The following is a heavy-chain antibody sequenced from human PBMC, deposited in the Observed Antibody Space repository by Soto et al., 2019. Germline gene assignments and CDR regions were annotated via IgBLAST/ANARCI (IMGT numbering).Heavy chain of an antibody. CDR1: GDSISSYF. V-gene: IGHV4-59*08. CDR3: ARQGDILTGSLDY. Sequence: SETLSLTCTVSGDSISSYFWSWIRQSPGKGLEWVAYIQSSGATNYNPSLKSRVSISLDTSKNQFSLQLSSVAAADTAMYYCARQGDILTGSLDYWGQGTLVTVSS. D-gene: IGHD3-9*01. CDR2: IQSSGAT. J-gene: IGHJ4*02.